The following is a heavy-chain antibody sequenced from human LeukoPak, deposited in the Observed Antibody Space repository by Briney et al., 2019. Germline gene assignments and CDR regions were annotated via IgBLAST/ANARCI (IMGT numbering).Heavy chain of an antibody. Sequence: GGTLRLSCAASGFTFSSYGMSSVRQDPGKGVWWVSAIRGSGGSTYYTDSVRCRFTISRDNAKNSLYLRMNSLRAQDTAVYYCARDGPHREVLPGALDIWGQGTMVTVSS. D-gene: IGHD1-26*01. J-gene: IGHJ3*02. CDR2: IRGSGGST. CDR3: ARDGPHREVLPGALDI. CDR1: GFTFSSYG. V-gene: IGHV3-23*01.